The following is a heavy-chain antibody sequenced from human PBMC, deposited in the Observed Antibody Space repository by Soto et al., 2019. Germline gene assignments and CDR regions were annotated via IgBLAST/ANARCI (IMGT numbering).Heavy chain of an antibody. CDR1: GFTFSSYA. CDR2: ISSNGGST. V-gene: IGHV3-64D*08. Sequence: GGSLSLSCSPSGFTFSSYAMHSVRQTPGKGLEYVSAISSNGGSTYYADSVKGRFTISRDNSKNTLYLQMSSLRAEDTVVYYCVKDLRGWYVGYFDLWGRGTLVTVSP. J-gene: IGHJ2*01. D-gene: IGHD6-19*01. CDR3: VKDLRGWYVGYFDL.